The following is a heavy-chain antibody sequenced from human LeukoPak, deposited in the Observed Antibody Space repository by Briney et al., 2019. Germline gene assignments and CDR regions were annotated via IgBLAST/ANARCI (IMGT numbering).Heavy chain of an antibody. D-gene: IGHD6-13*01. Sequence: GRSLSLSCAASGFSFSNYGMHWVRQAPAQGLEWVAAIWYDGTKKYYEDSVKGRFTISRDNSKSTLYLQMNSLRAEDTAIYYCASVGQQLVWYFDYWGQGTLVTVSS. CDR1: GFSFSNYG. CDR3: ASVGQQLVWYFDY. CDR2: IWYDGTKK. J-gene: IGHJ4*02. V-gene: IGHV3-33*03.